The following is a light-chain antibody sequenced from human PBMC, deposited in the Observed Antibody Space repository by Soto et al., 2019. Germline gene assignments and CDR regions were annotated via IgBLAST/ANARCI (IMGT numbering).Light chain of an antibody. CDR3: NSDTGSSPLV. Sequence: QSALTQPASGSGSPGQSITIACTGTSRDVCGDYYVSWYQHHPGKAPKLMSYEVVNRPSGVSNRFSGSKSGITSSLTNSGLQAEDEDDYYCNSDTGSSPLVFGTGTKVT. CDR1: SRDVCGDYY. J-gene: IGLJ1*01. V-gene: IGLV2-14*01. CDR2: EVV.